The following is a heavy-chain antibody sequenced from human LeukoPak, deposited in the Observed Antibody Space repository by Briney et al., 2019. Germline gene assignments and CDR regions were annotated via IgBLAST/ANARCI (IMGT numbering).Heavy chain of an antibody. Sequence: PGGSLRLSCAASGFTFSSYAMHWVRQAPGEGLEWVAVISYDGSNKYYADSVKGRFTISRDNSKNTLYLQMNSLRAEDTAVYYCARQEGPNYYGSGSYHGFDYWGQGTLVTVSS. CDR2: ISYDGSNK. D-gene: IGHD3-10*01. J-gene: IGHJ4*02. V-gene: IGHV3-30*04. CDR3: ARQEGPNYYGSGSYHGFDY. CDR1: GFTFSSYA.